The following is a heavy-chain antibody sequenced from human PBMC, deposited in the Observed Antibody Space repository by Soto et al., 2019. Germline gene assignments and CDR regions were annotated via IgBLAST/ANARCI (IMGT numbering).Heavy chain of an antibody. CDR2: IRSKANSYAT. D-gene: IGHD5-18*01. Sequence: EVQLVESGGGLVQPGGSLKLSCAASGFTFSGSAMHWVRQASGKGLEWVGRIRSKANSYATAYAASVKGRFTISRDDSKNTAYLQMNSLKTEDTAVYDCTNPQLYYGMDVWGQGTTVTVSS. CDR3: TNPQLYYGMDV. V-gene: IGHV3-73*02. CDR1: GFTFSGSA. J-gene: IGHJ6*02.